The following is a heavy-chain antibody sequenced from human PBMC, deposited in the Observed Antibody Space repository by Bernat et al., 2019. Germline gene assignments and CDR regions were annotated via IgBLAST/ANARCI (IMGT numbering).Heavy chain of an antibody. V-gene: IGHV3-23*04. D-gene: IGHD6-19*01. CDR1: GFTFSSYA. CDR2: ISGSGGST. J-gene: IGHJ3*02. CDR3: AKVRSQWLVNSWRRAAFDI. Sequence: EVQLVESGGGLVQPGGSLRLSCAASGFTFSSYAMSWVRQAPGKGLEWVSAISGSGGSTYYADSGTGRFTISRDNSKNTLYLQMNSLGAEDTAVYYCAKVRSQWLVNSWRRAAFDIWGQGTMVTVSS.